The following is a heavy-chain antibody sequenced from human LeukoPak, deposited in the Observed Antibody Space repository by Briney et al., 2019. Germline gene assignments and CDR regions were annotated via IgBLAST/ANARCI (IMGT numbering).Heavy chain of an antibody. CDR3: SGRDSSRSPRAY. J-gene: IGHJ4*02. V-gene: IGHV3-7*01. CDR2: IKPEDNEK. CDR1: GFTFSDCD. D-gene: IGHD2-2*01. Sequence: PGGSLRLSCTASGFTFSDCDMNWLRLAPGGGLEWVANIKPEDNEKYYVDSVKGRFAISRDNAKNEVYLEMNSLRAEDKGVYYCSGRDSSRSPRAYWGQGTLVSVSS.